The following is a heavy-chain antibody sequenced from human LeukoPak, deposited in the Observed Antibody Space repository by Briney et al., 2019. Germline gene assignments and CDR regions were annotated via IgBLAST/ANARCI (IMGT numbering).Heavy chain of an antibody. Sequence: PSETLSLTCTVSDGSISAYYWTWIRQSPGKGLEWIGYIFYDGSTVYSPSLESRVTFSIGSPNNHFFLRMTSVTAADTAVYYCARGAALVTHKYFHYWGPETLVTVSS. V-gene: IGHV4-59*08. CDR1: DGSISAYY. D-gene: IGHD5-18*01. CDR3: ARGAALVTHKYFHY. CDR2: IFYDGST. J-gene: IGHJ4*02.